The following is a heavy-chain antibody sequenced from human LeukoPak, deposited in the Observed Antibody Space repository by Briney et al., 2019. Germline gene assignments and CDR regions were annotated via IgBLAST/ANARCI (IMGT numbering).Heavy chain of an antibody. CDR2: ISGSGGST. CDR3: AKDAPVNIVVVPAANP. CDR1: GFTFSSYA. J-gene: IGHJ4*02. Sequence: PGGSLRLSCAASGFTFSSYAMSWVRQAPGKGLEWVSAISGSGGSTYYADSVKGRFTISRDNSKNTLYLQMNSLRAEDPAVYYCAKDAPVNIVVVPAANPWGQGTLVTVSS. D-gene: IGHD2-2*01. V-gene: IGHV3-23*01.